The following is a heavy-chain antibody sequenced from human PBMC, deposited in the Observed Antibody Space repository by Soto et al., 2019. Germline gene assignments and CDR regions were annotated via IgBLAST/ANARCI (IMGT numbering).Heavy chain of an antibody. J-gene: IGHJ6*02. D-gene: IGHD2-2*01. CDR1: GFTSVSFA. Sequence: GGSLRLSCAASGFTSVSFALPWVRQAPGKGLEWVAVIWYDGSNKYYADSVRGRFTISRDNAKNSLYLLMNSLRADDTAVYYCARSSASGDVWGRGTTVTVSS. V-gene: IGHV3-33*03. CDR3: ARSSASGDV. CDR2: IWYDGSNK.